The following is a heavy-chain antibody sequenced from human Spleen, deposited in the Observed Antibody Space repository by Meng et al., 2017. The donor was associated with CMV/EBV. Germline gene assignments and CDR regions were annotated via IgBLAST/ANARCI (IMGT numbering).Heavy chain of an antibody. J-gene: IGHJ5*02. CDR3: ARVMRTYQLAGGFDP. CDR1: GDSISSSAYY. D-gene: IGHD2-8*01. V-gene: IGHV4-39*07. Sequence: GSLKISCIVSGDSISSSAYYWGWIRQPPGKGLEWIASVSYSGTTSYNPSLKSRVTISVGRSKNQFSLKLRSVTVADTAVYFCARVMRTYQLAGGFDPWGQGTLVTVSS. CDR2: VSYSGTT.